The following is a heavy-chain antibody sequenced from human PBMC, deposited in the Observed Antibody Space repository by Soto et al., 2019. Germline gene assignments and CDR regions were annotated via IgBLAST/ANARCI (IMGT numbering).Heavy chain of an antibody. Sequence: EASVKVSCKTSGYTFTSYYIHWVRQAPGQGLEWMGIINPSGGSTSYAQKFQGRVTMTRDTSTSTVYMELSSLRSEDTAVYYCARAPGVSGRTFDCWGQGTLVTVSS. J-gene: IGHJ4*02. D-gene: IGHD3-10*01. V-gene: IGHV1-46*01. CDR3: ARAPGVSGRTFDC. CDR2: INPSGGST. CDR1: GYTFTSYY.